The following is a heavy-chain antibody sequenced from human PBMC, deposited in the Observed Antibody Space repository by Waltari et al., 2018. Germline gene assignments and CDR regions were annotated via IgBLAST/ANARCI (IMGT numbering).Heavy chain of an antibody. V-gene: IGHV4-38-2*01. CDR3: ARRSRYYDSSGYYYGTPDAFDI. J-gene: IGHJ3*02. D-gene: IGHD3-22*01. CDR2: IYHSGST. CDR1: GYSISSGYY. Sequence: QVQLQESGPGLVKPSETLSLTCAVSGYSISSGYYWGWIRQPPGKGLEWIGSIYHSGSTYYNPSLKRRVTISVDTSKNQFSLKLSSVTAADTAVYYCARRSRYYDSSGYYYGTPDAFDIWGQGTMVTVSS.